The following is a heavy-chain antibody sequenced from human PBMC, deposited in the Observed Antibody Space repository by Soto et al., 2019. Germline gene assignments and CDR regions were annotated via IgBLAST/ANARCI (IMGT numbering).Heavy chain of an antibody. CDR2: ISYDGSNK. J-gene: IGHJ3*02. V-gene: IGHV3-30*18. CDR3: AKLGASSPNDAFDI. Sequence: QVQLVESGGGVVQPGRSLRLSCAASGFTFSSYGMQWVRQAPGKGLEWVAVISYDGSNKYYADSVKGRFTISRDNSKNTLYLQMNSLRAEDTAVYYCAKLGASSPNDAFDIWGQGTMVTVSS. CDR1: GFTFSSYG. D-gene: IGHD1-26*01.